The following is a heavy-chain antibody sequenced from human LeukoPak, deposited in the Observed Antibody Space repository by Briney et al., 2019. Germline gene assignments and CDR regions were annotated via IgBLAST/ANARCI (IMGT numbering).Heavy chain of an antibody. CDR1: GGSFSGYY. CDR2: INYSGST. D-gene: IGHD2-15*01. V-gene: IGHV4-34*01. Sequence: PSETLSLTCAVNGGSFSGYYWSWIRQPPGKGLEWIGEINYSGSTNYNPSLKSRVTISVDTSKNQFSLKLSSVTAADTAVYYCARSGSCSGGSCYSGRLDYWGQGIVVSVSS. J-gene: IGHJ4*02. CDR3: ARSGSCSGGSCYSGRLDY.